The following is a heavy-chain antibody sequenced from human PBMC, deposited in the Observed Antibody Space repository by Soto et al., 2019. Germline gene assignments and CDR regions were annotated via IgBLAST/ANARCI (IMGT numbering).Heavy chain of an antibody. J-gene: IGHJ6*02. CDR3: AKDGGYCISTSCYRPLYYYYGMDV. CDR2: IYPGDSDT. V-gene: IGHV5-51*01. CDR1: GYSFTSYW. Sequence: PGESLKISCKGSGYSFTSYWIGWVRQMPGKGLECMGIIYPGDSDTRYSPSFQGQVTISADKSISTAYLQWSSLKASDTAVYYCAKDGGYCISTSCYRPLYYYYGMDVWGQGTTVTVSS. D-gene: IGHD2-2*01.